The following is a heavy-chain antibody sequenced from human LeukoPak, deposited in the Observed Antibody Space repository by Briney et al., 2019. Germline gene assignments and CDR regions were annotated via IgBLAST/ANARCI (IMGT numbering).Heavy chain of an antibody. CDR3: ARDGTYGSGSSPLRPEYYFDY. CDR2: IKQDGSEK. CDR1: GFTFSSYW. V-gene: IGHV3-7*01. Sequence: PGGSLRLSCAASGFTFSSYWMSWVRQAPGKGLEWVANIKQDGSEKYYVDSVKGRFTISRDNAKNSLYLQMNSLRAEDTAVYHCARDGTYGSGSSPLRPEYYFDYWGQGTLVTVSS. D-gene: IGHD3-10*01. J-gene: IGHJ4*02.